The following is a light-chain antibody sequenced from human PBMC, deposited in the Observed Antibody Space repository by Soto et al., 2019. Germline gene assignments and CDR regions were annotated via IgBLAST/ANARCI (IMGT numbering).Light chain of an antibody. CDR1: SSNIGGNS. V-gene: IGLV1-51*01. Sequence: VLAQPPSVSAAPGQKVTISCSGSSSNIGGNSVSWYQQLPGTAPKLLIYDDNKRPSGIPDRFSGSKSGTSATLGITGFQTGDEADYYCGSWDSSLSAYVFGTGTKVTV. CDR3: GSWDSSLSAYV. J-gene: IGLJ1*01. CDR2: DDN.